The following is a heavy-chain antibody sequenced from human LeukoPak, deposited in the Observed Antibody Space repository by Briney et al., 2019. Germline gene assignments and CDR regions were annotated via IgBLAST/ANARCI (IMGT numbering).Heavy chain of an antibody. D-gene: IGHD2-15*01. Sequence: ASVKVSCKASGYTFTCYYMHWVRQAPGQGLEWMGWINPNSGGTNYAQKFQGRVTMTRDTSISTAYMELSRLRSDDTAVYYCARTEIVVVVAATNNWFDPWGQGTLVTVSS. CDR1: GYTFTCYY. CDR2: INPNSGGT. J-gene: IGHJ5*02. V-gene: IGHV1-2*02. CDR3: ARTEIVVVVAATNNWFDP.